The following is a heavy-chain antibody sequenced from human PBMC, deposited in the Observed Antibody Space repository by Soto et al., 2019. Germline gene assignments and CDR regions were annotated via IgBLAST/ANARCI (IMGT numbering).Heavy chain of an antibody. CDR2: INHSGST. Sequence: SETLSLTCAVYGGSFSCYYWSWIRQPPGKGLEWIGEINHSGSTNYNPSLKSRVTISVDTSKNQFSLKLSSVTAADTAVYYCARAYYDFWSGLLAWGQGTLVTVSS. CDR1: GGSFSCYY. CDR3: ARAYYDFWSGLLA. J-gene: IGHJ5*02. V-gene: IGHV4-34*01. D-gene: IGHD3-3*01.